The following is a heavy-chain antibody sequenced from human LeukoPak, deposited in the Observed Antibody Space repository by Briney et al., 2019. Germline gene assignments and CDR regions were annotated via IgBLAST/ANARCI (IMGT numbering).Heavy chain of an antibody. D-gene: IGHD2-15*01. CDR1: GFTVSSNY. J-gene: IGHJ4*02. V-gene: IGHV3-53*01. Sequence: GGSLRLSCAASGFTVSSNYMSGVRQAPGKGLECVSVIYSGGSTYYADSVKGRFTISRDNSKNTLYLQMSSLRAEDTAVYYCARGFCSGGSCYDFDYWGQGTLVTVSS. CDR3: ARGFCSGGSCYDFDY. CDR2: IYSGGST.